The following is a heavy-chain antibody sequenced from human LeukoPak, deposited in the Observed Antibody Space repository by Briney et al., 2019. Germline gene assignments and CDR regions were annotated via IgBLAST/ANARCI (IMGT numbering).Heavy chain of an antibody. V-gene: IGHV3-48*03. Sequence: GGSLRLSCAASGFPFSSYEMNWVRQAPGKGLEWDSYISSSGSTIYYADSVKGRFTISRDNAKNSLYLQMNSLRAEDTAVYYCAREVVVGTNWFDSWGQGTLVTVSS. CDR3: AREVVVGTNWFDS. CDR1: GFPFSSYE. CDR2: ISSSGSTI. D-gene: IGHD2-15*01. J-gene: IGHJ5*01.